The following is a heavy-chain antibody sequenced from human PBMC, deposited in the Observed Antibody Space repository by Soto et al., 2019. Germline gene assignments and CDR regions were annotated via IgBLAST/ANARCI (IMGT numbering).Heavy chain of an antibody. Sequence: PGGSLRLSCVASGFTFSGYVFHWVRQTPGKGLEWVGLISHDGNKQYADSVKDRFTISRDNSKNELHLEMNSLRVEDTALYYCARVDESSGYAGTFQ. V-gene: IGHV3-30-3*01. CDR3: ARVDESSGYAGTFQ. J-gene: IGHJ1*01. CDR2: ISHDGNK. D-gene: IGHD3-22*01. CDR1: GFTFSGYV.